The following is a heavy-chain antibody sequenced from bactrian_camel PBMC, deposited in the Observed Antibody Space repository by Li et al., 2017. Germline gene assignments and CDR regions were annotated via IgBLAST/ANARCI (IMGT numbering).Heavy chain of an antibody. CDR3: AAEGGRCPAPPFNY. Sequence: VQLVESGGGSVQAGGALRLSCAASRSLRCMGWFRQAPGREREGVATIDLDGRASYADSVKGRFTISLENAVNDNGKNTMYLQLNALLPEDTAIYYCAAEGGRCPAPPFNYWGQGTQVTVS. D-gene: IGHD5*01. V-gene: IGHV3S53*01. CDR2: IDLDGRA. CDR1: RSLRC. J-gene: IGHJ4*01.